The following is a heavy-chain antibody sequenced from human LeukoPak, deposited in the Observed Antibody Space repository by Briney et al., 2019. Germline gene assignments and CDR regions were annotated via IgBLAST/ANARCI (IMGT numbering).Heavy chain of an antibody. J-gene: IGHJ4*02. V-gene: IGHV5-51*01. CDR3: ARIYTYGMVFDY. CDR1: GYSFTSNW. D-gene: IGHD3-10*01. CDR2: IYPGDSDT. Sequence: GESLKISCKGSGYSFTSNWLGWVRQMPGKGLEWMGTIYPGDSDTRYSPSFQGQVTISADKSISTTYLQWSSLKASDTAIYFCARIYTYGMVFDYWGQGTLVTVSS.